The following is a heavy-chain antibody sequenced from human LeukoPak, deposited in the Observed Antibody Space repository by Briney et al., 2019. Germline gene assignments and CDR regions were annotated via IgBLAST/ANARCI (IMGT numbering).Heavy chain of an antibody. V-gene: IGHV3-64*01. CDR1: GFTFSSYA. D-gene: IGHD6-13*01. CDR2: ISSNGGST. Sequence: TGGSLRHSCAASGFTFSSYAMHWVRQAPGKGLEYVSAISSNGGSTYYANSVKGRFTISRDNSKNTLYLQMGSLRVEDMAVYYCARARGYDTRDFDYWGQGTLVTVSS. J-gene: IGHJ4*02. CDR3: ARARGYDTRDFDY.